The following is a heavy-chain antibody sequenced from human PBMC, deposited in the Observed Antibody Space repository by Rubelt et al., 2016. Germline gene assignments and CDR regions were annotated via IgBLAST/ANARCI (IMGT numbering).Heavy chain of an antibody. V-gene: IGHV4-38-2*02. D-gene: IGHD3-22*01. CDR2: IYHSGST. CDR3: ARVFDISGYYVNFEY. J-gene: IGHJ4*02. Sequence: QVQLQESGPGLVKPSETLSLTCSVSGYSISSGYYWGWIRQPPGKGLERIGNIYHSGSTYYNPSLKSRATISVDTSRNTLSLKLRSVTAADTAVYYCARVFDISGYYVNFEYWGQGTLVTVSS. CDR1: GYSISSGYY.